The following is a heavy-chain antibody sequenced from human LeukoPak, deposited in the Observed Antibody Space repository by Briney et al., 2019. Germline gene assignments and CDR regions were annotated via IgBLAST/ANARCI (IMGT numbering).Heavy chain of an antibody. J-gene: IGHJ6*04. V-gene: IGHV3-72*01. Sequence: GGSLRLSCAASGFTFSDHYMDWVRQAPGKGLEWVGRTRNKPDSYTTDYAASVKGRFTISRDDSKNSLYLQMNSLRAEDTAVYYCAREESSQLNGMDVWGKGTTVTVSS. D-gene: IGHD5-24*01. CDR1: GFTFSDHY. CDR3: AREESSQLNGMDV. CDR2: TRNKPDSYTT.